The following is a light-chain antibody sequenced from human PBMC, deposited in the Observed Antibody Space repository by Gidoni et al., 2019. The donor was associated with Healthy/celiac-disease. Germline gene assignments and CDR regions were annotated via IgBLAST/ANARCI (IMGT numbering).Light chain of an antibody. CDR2: DVS. CDR1: SSDVGGYNY. CDR3: SSYTSSSTLHYV. J-gene: IGLJ1*01. V-gene: IGLV2-14*03. Sequence: QSALPPPASLSGSPGQSITISCTGTSSDVGGYNYGSWYQQHPGKAPKLMMYDVSNRPSGGSNRFSGAKSGNTASLTISGLQAEDEADYYCSSYTSSSTLHYVFGTGTKVTVL.